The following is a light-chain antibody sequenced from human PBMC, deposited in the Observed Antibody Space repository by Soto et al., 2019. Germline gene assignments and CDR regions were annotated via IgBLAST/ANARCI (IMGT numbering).Light chain of an antibody. CDR1: QSIGQW. Sequence: DVQMTQSPSTLSASIGDRVTITCRASQSIGQWLAWFQQKPGKVPKVLIYKASSLESGVPSRFSASGSGTEFTLTISSQQPDDFAIYYCQHYDGNSPWTFGQGTKVEIK. J-gene: IGKJ1*01. CDR3: QHYDGNSPWT. V-gene: IGKV1-5*03. CDR2: KAS.